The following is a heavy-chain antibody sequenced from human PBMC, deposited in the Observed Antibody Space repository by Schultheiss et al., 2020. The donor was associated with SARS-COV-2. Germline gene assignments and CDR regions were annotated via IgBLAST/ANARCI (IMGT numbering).Heavy chain of an antibody. V-gene: IGHV4-59*08. J-gene: IGHJ6*03. CDR2: IYYSGST. CDR1: GGSISSYY. CDR3: ARHVYCSGGSCYAAYYYYMDV. D-gene: IGHD2-15*01. Sequence: SETLSLTCTVSGGSISSYYWNWIRQPPGKGLEWIGYIYYSGSTYYNPSLKSRVTISVDTSKNQFSLKLSSVTAADTAVYYCARHVYCSGGSCYAAYYYYMDVWGKGTTVTVSS.